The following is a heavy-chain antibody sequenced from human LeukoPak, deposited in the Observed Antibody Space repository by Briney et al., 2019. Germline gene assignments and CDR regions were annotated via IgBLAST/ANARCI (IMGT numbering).Heavy chain of an antibody. CDR2: ISSSSSTI. V-gene: IGHV3-48*02. J-gene: IGHJ4*02. CDR3: ASEFYGAQGWVDY. Sequence: PGGSLRLSCAASGLTVSSYSMNWVRQAPGKGLEWVSYISSSSSTIYYADSVKGRFTISRDNAKNSLYLQMNSLRDEDTAVYYCASEFYGAQGWVDYWGQGTLVTVSS. CDR1: GLTVSSYS. D-gene: IGHD4-17*01.